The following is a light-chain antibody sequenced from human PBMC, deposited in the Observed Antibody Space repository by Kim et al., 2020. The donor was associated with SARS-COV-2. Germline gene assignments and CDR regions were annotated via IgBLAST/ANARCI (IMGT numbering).Light chain of an antibody. Sequence: SESVGDRVTITCQASQNISTYLNWFHQKPGKAPKLLIFDVSNLETGVPSRFRGDGSGTHFTFTINNLQPEDIGTYFCQQYDSLPITFGQGTRLE. V-gene: IGKV1-33*01. CDR2: DVS. J-gene: IGKJ5*01. CDR3: QQYDSLPIT. CDR1: QNISTY.